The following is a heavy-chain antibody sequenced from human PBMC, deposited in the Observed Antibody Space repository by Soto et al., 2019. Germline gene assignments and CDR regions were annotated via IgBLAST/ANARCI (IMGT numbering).Heavy chain of an antibody. CDR3: AGLDSPEEGAFDI. CDR1: SVAVSSRSYY. Sequence: SETLSLTCTVSSVAVSSRSYYCGLIRQPPGKGLEWIGTIYYSGATYYNPSLESRVTISVDKSKNQFSLNLRSVTAADTAVYYCAGLDSPEEGAFDIWGQGTMVT. CDR2: IYYSGAT. J-gene: IGHJ3*02. V-gene: IGHV4-39*01.